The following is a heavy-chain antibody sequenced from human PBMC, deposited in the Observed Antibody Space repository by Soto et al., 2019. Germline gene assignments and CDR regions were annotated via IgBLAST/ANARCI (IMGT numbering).Heavy chain of an antibody. D-gene: IGHD4-17*01. V-gene: IGHV3-21*01. CDR1: GFTFSSCS. CDR2: ISSSSSYI. Sequence: EVQLVESGGGLVKPGGSLRLSCAASGFTFSSCSMNWVRQAPGKGLEWVSSISSSSSYIYYADSVKGRFTISRDNAKNSLYLQMNSLRAEDTAVYYCARVDYGGNSADAFDIWGQGTMVTVSS. CDR3: ARVDYGGNSADAFDI. J-gene: IGHJ3*02.